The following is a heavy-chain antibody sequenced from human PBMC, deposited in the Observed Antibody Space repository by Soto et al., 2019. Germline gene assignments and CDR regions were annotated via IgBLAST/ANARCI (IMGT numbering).Heavy chain of an antibody. CDR2: IWYDGSNK. D-gene: IGHD6-19*01. Sequence: QVQLVESGGGVVQPGRSLRLSCAASGFTFSSYGMHWVRQAPGKGLEWVAVIWYDGSNKYYADSVKGRFTISRDNSKNTLYLQMSSLRDEDTAVYYCARDTVAVAGSYYYCGMDVWGQGTTVTVSS. CDR1: GFTFSSYG. V-gene: IGHV3-33*01. J-gene: IGHJ6*02. CDR3: ARDTVAVAGSYYYCGMDV.